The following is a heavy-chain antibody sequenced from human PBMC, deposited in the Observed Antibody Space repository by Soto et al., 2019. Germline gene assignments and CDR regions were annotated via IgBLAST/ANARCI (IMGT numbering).Heavy chain of an antibody. CDR3: AKWDGDYGYYYGMDV. D-gene: IGHD4-17*01. CDR1: GFTFSSYG. V-gene: IGHV3-30*18. J-gene: IGHJ6*02. CDR2: ISYDGSNK. Sequence: PGGSLRLSCAASGFTFSSYGMHWVRQAPGKGLEWVAVISYDGSNKYYADSVKGRFTISRDNSKNTLYLQMNSLRAEDTAVYYCAKWDGDYGYYYGMDVWGQGTTVTVSS.